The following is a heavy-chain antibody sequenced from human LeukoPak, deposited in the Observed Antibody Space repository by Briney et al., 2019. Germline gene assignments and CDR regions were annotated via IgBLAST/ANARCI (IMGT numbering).Heavy chain of an antibody. CDR2: ISYDGSNK. D-gene: IGHD1-26*01. CDR1: GFTFSSYG. Sequence: GRSLRLSCAASGFTFSSYGMHWVRQAPGKGLEWVAVISYDGSNKYYADSVKGRFTISRDNSKNTLYLQMNSLRAEDTAVYYCAKSPSRIVGATMAFDIWGQGTMVTVSS. J-gene: IGHJ3*02. V-gene: IGHV3-30*18. CDR3: AKSPSRIVGATMAFDI.